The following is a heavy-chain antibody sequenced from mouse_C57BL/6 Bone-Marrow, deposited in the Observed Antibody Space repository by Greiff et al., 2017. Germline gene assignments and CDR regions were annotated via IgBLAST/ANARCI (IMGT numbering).Heavy chain of an antibody. CDR1: GYTFPSYG. Sequence: QVQLQQSGAELARPGASVKLSCKASGYTFPSYGISWVKQRTGQGLEWIGEIYPRSGNTYYNEKFKGKATLTADKSSSTAYMELRSLTSEDSAVYFCASGGVYYGTPFAYWGQGTLVTVSA. CDR3: ASGGVYYGTPFAY. J-gene: IGHJ3*01. V-gene: IGHV1-81*01. D-gene: IGHD2-1*01. CDR2: IYPRSGNT.